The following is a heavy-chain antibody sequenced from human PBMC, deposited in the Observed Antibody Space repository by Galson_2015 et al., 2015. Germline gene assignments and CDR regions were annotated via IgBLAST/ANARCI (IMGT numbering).Heavy chain of an antibody. V-gene: IGHV3-33*01. CDR1: GFTFSDYV. D-gene: IGHD5-24*01. J-gene: IGHJ4*02. CDR3: AREVGMAAPWPPGLVY. CDR2: IWFDGNNK. Sequence: SLRLSCAASGFTFSDYVMHWVRQAPGKGLEWVAVIWFDGNNKYYADSVKGRFTISRDNSKNTVYLQVNSLRAEDTAVYYCAREVGMAAPWPPGLVYWGQGTLVTVSS.